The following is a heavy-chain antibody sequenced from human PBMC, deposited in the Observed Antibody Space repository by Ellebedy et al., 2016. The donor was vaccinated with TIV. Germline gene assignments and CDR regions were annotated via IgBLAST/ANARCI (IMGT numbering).Heavy chain of an antibody. J-gene: IGHJ4*02. V-gene: IGHV4-34*01. CDR2: INHSGST. D-gene: IGHD2-15*01. CDR3: ARGVVGQKYYFDY. CDR1: GGSFSGYY. Sequence: SETLSLXXAVYGGSFSGYYWSWIRQPPGKGLEWIGEINHSGSTNYNPSLKSRVTISVDTSKNQFSLKLSSVTAADTAVYYCARGVVGQKYYFDYWGQGTLVTVSS.